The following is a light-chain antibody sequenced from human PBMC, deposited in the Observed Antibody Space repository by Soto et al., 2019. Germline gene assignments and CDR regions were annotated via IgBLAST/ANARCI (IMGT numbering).Light chain of an antibody. CDR2: KAS. CDR1: QSISSW. CDR3: QQYERYPMT. V-gene: IGKV1-5*03. Sequence: DSQMTQYPSTLSSSVGDRVTITCRARQSISSWLAWYQQKPGKAPKLLISKASTLQSGVPPRFSGRGYGTEFTLTISSLQPDDFATYYCQQYERYPMTFGGGTKVEIK. J-gene: IGKJ4*01.